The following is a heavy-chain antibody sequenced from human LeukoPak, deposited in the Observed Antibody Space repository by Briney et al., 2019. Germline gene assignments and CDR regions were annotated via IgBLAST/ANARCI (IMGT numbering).Heavy chain of an antibody. V-gene: IGHV3-15*01. CDR1: GFTFSNAW. CDR2: IKSKTDGGTP. Sequence: GGSLRLSCAASGFTFSNAWMSWVRQAPGKGLEWVGRIKSKTDGGTPDYAAPVKGRFTISRDDSKNTLYLQMNSLKTEDTAVYYCTTDTRDDYVWGSYRYTTPWIDYWGQGTLVTVSS. CDR3: TTDTRDDYVWGSYRYTTPWIDY. J-gene: IGHJ4*02. D-gene: IGHD3-16*02.